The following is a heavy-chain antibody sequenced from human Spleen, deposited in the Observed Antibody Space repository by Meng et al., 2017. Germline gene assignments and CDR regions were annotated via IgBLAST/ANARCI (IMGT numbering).Heavy chain of an antibody. Sequence: QVQLQQWGAGLLKPSETLSLTCAVYGGSFTGYYWSWIRQPPRKGLEWIGEINHSGNTNYNSSLKSRVTISVDMSKNLFSLRLSSVTAADTAVYFCARVTTVTSFDYWGQGTLVTVSS. J-gene: IGHJ4*02. CDR2: INHSGNT. V-gene: IGHV4-34*01. CDR3: ARVTTVTSFDY. CDR1: GGSFTGYY. D-gene: IGHD4-11*01.